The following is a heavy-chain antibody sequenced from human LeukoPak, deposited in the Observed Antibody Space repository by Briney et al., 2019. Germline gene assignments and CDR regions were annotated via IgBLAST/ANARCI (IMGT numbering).Heavy chain of an antibody. CDR1: GGTFSSYA. D-gene: IGHD1-1*01. J-gene: IGHJ2*01. CDR2: INPNSGVS. Sequence: ASVKVSCKASGGTFSSYAISWVRQASGHGLEWMGWINPNSGVSDYAQKFQGRVTMTRDTSISTTYMELSSLRSDDTAVYYCARKLEGLLCFDLWGRGTLVTVSS. V-gene: IGHV1-2*02. CDR3: ARKLEGLLCFDL.